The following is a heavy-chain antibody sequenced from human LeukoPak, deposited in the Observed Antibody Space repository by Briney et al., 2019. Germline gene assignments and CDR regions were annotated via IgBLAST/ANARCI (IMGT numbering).Heavy chain of an antibody. CDR3: AGSGWSFDAFDF. Sequence: SETLSLTCTVSGGSISSYYWSWIRQPPGKGLEWIGYIHHSGTTNYSPSLKSRVTISVDTSKNRFSLRLSSLTAADTAVYFCAGSGWSFDAFDFWGQGTMVTVSS. J-gene: IGHJ3*01. CDR2: IHHSGTT. V-gene: IGHV4-59*08. D-gene: IGHD6-19*01. CDR1: GGSISSYY.